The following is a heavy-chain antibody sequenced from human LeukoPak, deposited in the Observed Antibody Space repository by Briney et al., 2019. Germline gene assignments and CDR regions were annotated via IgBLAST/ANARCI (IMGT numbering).Heavy chain of an antibody. Sequence: GESLRISCKGSGYSFTSYWISWVRQMPGKGLEWMGSIDPSDSYTNYSPSFQDHVTISADKSISTAYLQWSSLKASDTATYYCAKSLVDDAFDIWGQGTMVTVSS. CDR3: AKSLVDDAFDI. J-gene: IGHJ3*02. D-gene: IGHD3-16*02. CDR1: GYSFTSYW. V-gene: IGHV5-10-1*01. CDR2: IDPSDSYT.